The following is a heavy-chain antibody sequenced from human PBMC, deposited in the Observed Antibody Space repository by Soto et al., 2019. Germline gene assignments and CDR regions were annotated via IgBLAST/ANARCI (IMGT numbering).Heavy chain of an antibody. CDR3: ARLKGSYLWFDY. CDR1: GGSISSSNYF. V-gene: IGHV4-39*01. J-gene: IGHJ4*02. Sequence: QLQLQESGPGLVKPSETLSLTCTVSGGSISSSNYFWGWIRQPPGKGLAWIGRIYYSGTTYYNPYLKSRVATSGPTSKNQFSLDPSSVTAADTAVSCCARLKGSYLWFDYWGQGNLVTVS. D-gene: IGHD3-10*01. CDR2: IYYSGTT.